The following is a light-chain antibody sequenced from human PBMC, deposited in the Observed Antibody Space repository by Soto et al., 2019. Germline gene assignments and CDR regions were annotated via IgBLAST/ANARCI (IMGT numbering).Light chain of an antibody. J-gene: IGKJ3*01. Sequence: DIQMTQSPSSLSASVGDRVTITCRASQTISNYLKWYQEKPGKAPKLLIYAASNLQSGVPSRFSGSGSGKEFTLTISNLQPEDFATYYCQKTYSTPFTFGPGTNVDI. V-gene: IGKV1-39*01. CDR3: QKTYSTPFT. CDR2: AAS. CDR1: QTISNY.